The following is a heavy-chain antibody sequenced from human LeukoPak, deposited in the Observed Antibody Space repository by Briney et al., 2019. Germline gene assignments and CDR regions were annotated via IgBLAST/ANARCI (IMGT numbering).Heavy chain of an antibody. CDR2: FYYSGST. Sequence: SETLSLTCTVSGGSISSSSYYWGWIRQPPGKGLEWIGGFYYSGSTYYNPSLKSRVTISVDTSKNQFSLKLSSVTAADTAVYYCASKQRGEYCSGGGCYLGDAFDIWGQGTMVTVSS. CDR3: ASKQRGEYCSGGGCYLGDAFDI. J-gene: IGHJ3*02. D-gene: IGHD2-15*01. V-gene: IGHV4-39*01. CDR1: GGSISSSSYY.